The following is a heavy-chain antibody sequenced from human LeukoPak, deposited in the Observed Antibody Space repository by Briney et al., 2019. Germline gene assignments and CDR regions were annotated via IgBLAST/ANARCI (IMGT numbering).Heavy chain of an antibody. Sequence: ASVKVSCKASGYTFTGYYMHWVRQAPGQGLEWMGWINPNSGGTNYAQKFQGRVTMTRDTSISTAYMELSRLRSDDTAVYYCARDPPESRLMTTVTTFDYWGQGTLVTVSS. CDR3: ARDPPESRLMTTVTTFDY. J-gene: IGHJ4*02. V-gene: IGHV1-2*02. D-gene: IGHD4-17*01. CDR2: INPNSGGT. CDR1: GYTFTGYY.